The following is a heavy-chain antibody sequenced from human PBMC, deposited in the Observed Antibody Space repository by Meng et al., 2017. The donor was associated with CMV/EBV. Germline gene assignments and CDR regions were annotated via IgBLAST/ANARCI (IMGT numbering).Heavy chain of an antibody. CDR2: IYPNSGGT. CDR1: GYRFSDHY. Sequence: QVQLGQLGAEVKNPGASVKASCQTSGYRFSDHYMHWVRQAPGQGLEWMGWIYPNSGGTHYAQKFQDRVTMTRDTSISTVYMELSRLTSDDTAVYYCVRDHNWGPDYWGQGTLVTVSS. D-gene: IGHD1-1*01. V-gene: IGHV1-2*02. CDR3: VRDHNWGPDY. J-gene: IGHJ4*02.